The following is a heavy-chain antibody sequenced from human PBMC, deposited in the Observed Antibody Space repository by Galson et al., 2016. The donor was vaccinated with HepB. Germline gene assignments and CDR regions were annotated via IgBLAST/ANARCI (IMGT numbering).Heavy chain of an antibody. Sequence: SLRLSCAASGFRFSAYWMAWVRQAPGKGLEYVANVNEDGSGTQYMDSAKGRFTISRDNAKNSVGLQMNCLRAEDTALYYCWSGYNSGIWGQGTRVTVSS. CDR2: VNEDGSGT. D-gene: IGHD6-19*01. CDR1: GFRFSAYW. CDR3: WSGYNSGI. V-gene: IGHV3-7*01. J-gene: IGHJ3*02.